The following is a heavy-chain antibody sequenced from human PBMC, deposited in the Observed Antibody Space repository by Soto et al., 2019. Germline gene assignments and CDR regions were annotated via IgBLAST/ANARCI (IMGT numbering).Heavy chain of an antibody. CDR1: GDSISTDY. CDR3: AKNWNWGSLVH. V-gene: IGHV4-59*08. J-gene: IGHJ4*02. CDR2: IYYGGST. Sequence: SETLSLTCAVSGDSISTDYWSWIRQSPGKGLEWIGFIYYGGSTNYNPSLKSRVTISVDTPKNQFSLKLSSVTAADTAVYYCAKNWNWGSLVHWGQGTLVTVSS. D-gene: IGHD7-27*01.